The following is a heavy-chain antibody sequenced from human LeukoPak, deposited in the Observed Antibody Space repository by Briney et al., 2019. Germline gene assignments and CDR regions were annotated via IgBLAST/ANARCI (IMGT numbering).Heavy chain of an antibody. CDR2: IYYSGST. CDR3: ARDRIAVAGTWFDP. D-gene: IGHD6-19*01. CDR1: GGSISSYY. Sequence: PSETLSLTCTVSGGSISSYYWSWIRQPPGKGLERIGYIYYSGSTNYNPSLKSRVTISVDTSKNQFSLKLSSVTAADTAVYYCARDRIAVAGTWFDPWGQGTLVTVSS. V-gene: IGHV4-59*01. J-gene: IGHJ5*02.